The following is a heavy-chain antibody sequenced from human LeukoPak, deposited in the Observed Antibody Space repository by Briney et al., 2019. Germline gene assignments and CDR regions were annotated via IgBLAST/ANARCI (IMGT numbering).Heavy chain of an antibody. Sequence: PSVTLSLTCTVSGGSICSSSDYWGWVRQPPGKGLEWIATIYYSGSTYYNPSLKSRVTISVDTSNNQFSLKLSSVTAADTAVYYCANSAAPSFYDSRGSDTFDIWGQGTMVTVSS. CDR1: GGSICSSSDY. V-gene: IGHV4-39*01. J-gene: IGHJ3*02. CDR3: ANSAAPSFYDSRGSDTFDI. CDR2: IYYSGST. D-gene: IGHD3-22*01.